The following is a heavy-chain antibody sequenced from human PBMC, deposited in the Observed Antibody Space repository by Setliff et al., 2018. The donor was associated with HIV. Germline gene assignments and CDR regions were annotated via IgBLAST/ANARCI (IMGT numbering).Heavy chain of an antibody. D-gene: IGHD6-19*01. CDR2: IYYTGNT. V-gene: IGHV4-4*07. CDR3: PRGGSNNGWYGSFVF. J-gene: IGHJ4*02. CDR1: CGSFSGYN. Sequence: PSETLSLTCSVSCGSFSGYNWNWIRQPAGKGLEWIGRIYYTGNTDYNPSPKSRVNMSMDTSKNQISLKLNSITAADTAGYYWPRGGSNNGWYGSFVFWGQGAQVTVSS.